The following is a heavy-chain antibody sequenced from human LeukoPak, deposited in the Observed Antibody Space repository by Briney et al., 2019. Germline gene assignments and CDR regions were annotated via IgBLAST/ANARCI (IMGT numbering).Heavy chain of an antibody. Sequence: GGSLRLSCAASGFTFSSHGMNWVRQAPGKGLEWVSGISPNGVITYYADSVKGRFTVSRDNSNNRLYLQMSGLTAADTAVYYCAKDRSIGTYYTFDHWGQGTLVTVSS. D-gene: IGHD1-26*01. V-gene: IGHV3-23*01. CDR2: ISPNGVIT. CDR3: AKDRSIGTYYTFDH. J-gene: IGHJ4*02. CDR1: GFTFSSHG.